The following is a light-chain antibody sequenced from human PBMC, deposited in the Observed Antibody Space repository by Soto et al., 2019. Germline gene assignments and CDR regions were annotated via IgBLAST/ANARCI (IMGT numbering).Light chain of an antibody. V-gene: IGKV3-20*01. J-gene: IGKJ1*01. CDR3: QQYNTSPRT. Sequence: EVVLTQSAGSLSLSPGERATLSCRASQTININYLAWYQQKPGQAPRLLMSGASNRATGIPDRFSGSGSGTDFTLTINRLEPEDFAMYFCQQYNTSPRTFGQGTKVEVK. CDR2: GAS. CDR1: QTININY.